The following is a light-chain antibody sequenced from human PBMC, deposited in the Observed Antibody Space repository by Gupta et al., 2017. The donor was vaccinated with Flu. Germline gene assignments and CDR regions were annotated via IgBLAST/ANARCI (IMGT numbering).Light chain of an antibody. Sequence: QSVLTQPPSASGTPGQRVTISCSGSTSNIGTFDVFWYLQLPGAAPKLLIKKNNQRPSGVPERFSGSKSGTLASLAVSGLRSEDEGDDYCAVWDDSLNGRVFGGGTKLTV. CDR1: TSNIGTFD. V-gene: IGLV1-47*01. CDR3: AVWDDSLNGRV. CDR2: KNN. J-gene: IGLJ3*02.